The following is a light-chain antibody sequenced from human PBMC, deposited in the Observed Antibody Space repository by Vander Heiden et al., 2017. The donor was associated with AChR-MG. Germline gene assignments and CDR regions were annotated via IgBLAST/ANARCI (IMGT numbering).Light chain of an antibody. V-gene: IGLV2-23*02. J-gene: IGLJ2*01. CDR1: RSDVGSYNL. CDR2: EVS. CDR3: CSYAGSSSVV. Sequence: QSALTQPASVSGSPGHSTTISCTGTRSDVGSYNLVSWYQQQPGKAAKLMIYEVSKRHSGVSKRFSGAKSGNTASLTIAGLQAEDEADYYCCSYAGSSSVVFGGGTKLTVL.